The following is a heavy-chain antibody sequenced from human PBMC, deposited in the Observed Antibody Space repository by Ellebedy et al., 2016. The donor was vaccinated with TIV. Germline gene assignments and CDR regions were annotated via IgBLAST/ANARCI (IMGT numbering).Heavy chain of an antibody. CDR1: GYSFTNYD. CDR3: ARAPLSGVFYGMDV. J-gene: IGHJ6*02. D-gene: IGHD3-16*02. Sequence: AASVKVSCKASGYSFTNYDINWVRQATGQGLEWMGIINPGGGGTSYAQKFQGRVTMTRDTSTSTVYMELSSLSSEDTALYYCARAPLSGVFYGMDVWGQGTTVTVSS. CDR2: INPGGGGT. V-gene: IGHV1-46*01.